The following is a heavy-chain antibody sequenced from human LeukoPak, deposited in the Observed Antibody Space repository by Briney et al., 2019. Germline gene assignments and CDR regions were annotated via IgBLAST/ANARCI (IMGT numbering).Heavy chain of an antibody. CDR1: GFTFSNYV. V-gene: IGHV3-33*06. CDR3: AKEAYYDVWRGYYSPRPRRYYYYMDV. D-gene: IGHD3-3*01. Sequence: GESLRLSCAASGFTFSNYVMHWVRPAPPKGLEWVAVIWYDGSNKYYADSVKGRITISRDNSKNTLYLQMNSLRAEDTAVYYCAKEAYYDVWRGYYSPRPRRYYYYMDVWGKGTTVTVSS. J-gene: IGHJ6*03. CDR2: IWYDGSNK.